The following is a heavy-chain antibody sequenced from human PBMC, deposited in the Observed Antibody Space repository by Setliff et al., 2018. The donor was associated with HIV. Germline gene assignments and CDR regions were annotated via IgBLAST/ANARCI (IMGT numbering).Heavy chain of an antibody. V-gene: IGHV4-59*01. CDR3: ASDRGGSGSYYNVRGAFDI. Sequence: SETLSLTCTVSGGSISSYHWSWIRQPPGKGLEWIGYISNSGSADYNPSLKSRVTIAVDRSKNQFSLNLSSVTAADTAVYYCASDRGGSGSYYNVRGAFDIWGQGTMVTVSS. J-gene: IGHJ3*02. CDR1: GGSISSYH. CDR2: ISNSGSA. D-gene: IGHD3-10*01.